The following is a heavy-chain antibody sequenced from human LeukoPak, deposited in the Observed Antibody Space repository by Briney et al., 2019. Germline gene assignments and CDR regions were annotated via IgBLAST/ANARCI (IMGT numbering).Heavy chain of an antibody. Sequence: SETLSLTCAVYGGSFSGYYWSWIRQPPGKGLEWLGEINHSGSTNYNPSLKSRVTISVDTSMNQFSLKLSSVTAADTAVYYCARGREDDFWSGYYNSGPDAFDIWGQGTMVTVSS. V-gene: IGHV4-34*01. D-gene: IGHD3-3*01. J-gene: IGHJ3*02. CDR1: GGSFSGYY. CDR2: INHSGST. CDR3: ARGREDDFWSGYYNSGPDAFDI.